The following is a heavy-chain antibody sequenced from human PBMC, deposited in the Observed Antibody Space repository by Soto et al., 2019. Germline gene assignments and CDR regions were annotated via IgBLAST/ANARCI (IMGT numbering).Heavy chain of an antibody. D-gene: IGHD6-19*01. V-gene: IGHV5-10-1*01. CDR1: GYSFTSYS. J-gene: IGHJ4*02. CDR2: IDPSDSYT. Sequence: PGESLKISCKGSGYSFTSYSITWVRQMPGKGLEWMGRIDPSDSYTNYSPSFQGHVTISADKSISTVYLQWGSLKASDTAMYYCARRIAVDVAGFDYWGQGTLVTVSS. CDR3: ARRIAVDVAGFDY.